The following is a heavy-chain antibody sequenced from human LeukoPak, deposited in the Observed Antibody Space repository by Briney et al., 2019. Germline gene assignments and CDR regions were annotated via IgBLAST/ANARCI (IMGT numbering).Heavy chain of an antibody. J-gene: IGHJ4*02. CDR3: ARRPSPSSGWYFDS. CDR2: IYPADSDT. D-gene: IGHD6-19*01. CDR1: GYSFPIYW. V-gene: IGHV5-51*01. Sequence: GESLKISCKGSGYSFPIYWIAWVRQMPGKGLEWMGTIYPADSDTRYGPSFQGQVTISADKSISTAYLQWSSLKASDTAMYYCARRPSPSSGWYFDSWGQGTLVTVSS.